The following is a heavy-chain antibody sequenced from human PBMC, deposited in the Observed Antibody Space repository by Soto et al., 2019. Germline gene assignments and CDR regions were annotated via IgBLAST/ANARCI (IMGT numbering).Heavy chain of an antibody. CDR2: IYYSGST. CDR1: GGSGISSSYC. Sequence: LETLPLTCTVSGGSGISSSYCWGWIRKPPGKGLEWIGSIYYSGSTYYNPSLKSRVTISVDTSKNQFSLKLSSVTAADTAVYYCARRYCSGGSCYFDAFDIWGQGTIVTVSS. V-gene: IGHV4-39*01. CDR3: ARRYCSGGSCYFDAFDI. J-gene: IGHJ3*02. D-gene: IGHD2-15*01.